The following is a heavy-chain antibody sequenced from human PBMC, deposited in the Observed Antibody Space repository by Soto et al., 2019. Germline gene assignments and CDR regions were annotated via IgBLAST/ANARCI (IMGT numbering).Heavy chain of an antibody. CDR1: RYTFTSYA. V-gene: IGHV1-3*01. D-gene: IGHD1-26*01. CDR3: AIPWGIVGALSHFDC. Sequence: ASVKVSCKASRYTFTSYAMHWVRHAPGQRLEWMGWINAGNGNTKYSQKFQGRVTITRDTSASTAYMELSSLRSEDTAVYYCAIPWGIVGALSHFDCRGQGTLVTVSS. J-gene: IGHJ4*02. CDR2: INAGNGNT.